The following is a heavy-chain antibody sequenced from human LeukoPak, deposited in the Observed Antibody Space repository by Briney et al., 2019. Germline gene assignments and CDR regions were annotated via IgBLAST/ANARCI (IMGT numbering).Heavy chain of an antibody. CDR2: IYYSGST. D-gene: IGHD6-6*01. CDR1: GGSISSGDYY. CDR3: AREYSSSHSGFDP. V-gene: IGHV4-30-4*01. Sequence: SQTLSLTCTVSGGSISSGDYYWSSIRQPPGKGLEWIGYIYYSGSTYYNPSLKSRVTISVDTSKNQFSLKLSSVTAADTAVYYCAREYSSSHSGFDPWGQGTLVTVSS. J-gene: IGHJ5*02.